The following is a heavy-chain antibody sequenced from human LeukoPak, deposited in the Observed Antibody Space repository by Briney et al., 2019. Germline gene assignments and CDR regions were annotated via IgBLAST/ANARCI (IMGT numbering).Heavy chain of an antibody. D-gene: IGHD2-2*01. V-gene: IGHV3-23*01. Sequence: GGSLRLSCAASGFTFSSYAMSWVRQAPGKGLEWVAVISGSGGTTYYADSVKGRFTISRDNSKNTLYLQMNSLRAEDTAVYYCARVRGYCSSTNCYSDYWGQGNLVTVSS. CDR3: ARVRGYCSSTNCYSDY. CDR2: ISGSGGTT. J-gene: IGHJ4*02. CDR1: GFTFSSYA.